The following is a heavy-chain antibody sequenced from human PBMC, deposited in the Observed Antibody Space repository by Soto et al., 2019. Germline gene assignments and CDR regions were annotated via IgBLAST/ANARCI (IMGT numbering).Heavy chain of an antibody. J-gene: IGHJ6*03. Sequence: KQSQTLSLTCTVSGGSISSYYWSWIRQPPGKGLEWIGYIYYSGSTNYNPSLKSRVTISVDTSKNQFSLKLSSVTAADTAVYYCARLTFEYSSSSVVDYYYYYMDVWGKGTTVTVSS. V-gene: IGHV4-59*01. CDR1: GGSISSYY. CDR2: IYYSGST. CDR3: ARLTFEYSSSSVVDYYYYYMDV. D-gene: IGHD6-6*01.